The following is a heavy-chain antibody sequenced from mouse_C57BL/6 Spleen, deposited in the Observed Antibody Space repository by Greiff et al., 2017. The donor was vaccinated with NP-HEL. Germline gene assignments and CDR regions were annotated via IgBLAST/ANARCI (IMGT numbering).Heavy chain of an antibody. CDR2: IDPEDGET. V-gene: IGHV14-2*01. CDR3: ARDWYYFDY. J-gene: IGHJ2*01. CDR1: GFNIKDYY. Sequence: XVQLQQSGAELVKPGASVKLSCTASGFNIKDYYMHWVKQRTEQGLEWIGRIDPEDGETKYAPTFQGKATITADTSSNTAYLQLSSRTSEDTAVYYCARDWYYFDYWGQGTTLTVSS.